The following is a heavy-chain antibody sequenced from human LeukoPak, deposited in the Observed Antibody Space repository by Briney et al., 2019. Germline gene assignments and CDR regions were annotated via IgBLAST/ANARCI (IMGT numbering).Heavy chain of an antibody. V-gene: IGHV1-46*01. CDR3: ARGHSNSPFLY. D-gene: IGHD6-6*01. CDR2: INPSGGST. Sequence: WASVTVSCKASGYTFTSYYLHWVRQAPGQGLEWMGIINPSGGSTSYAQKFQDRVTMTRDTPTSTVYMELSSLRSEDTAVYYCARGHSNSPFLYWGQGTLVTVSS. CDR1: GYTFTSYY. J-gene: IGHJ4*02.